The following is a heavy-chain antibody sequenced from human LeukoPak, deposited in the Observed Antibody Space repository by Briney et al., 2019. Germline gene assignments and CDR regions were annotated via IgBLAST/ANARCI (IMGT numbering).Heavy chain of an antibody. CDR2: MYYIGTT. CDR1: GGTINNYY. Sequence: SETLSLTCTVSGGTINNYYWTWIRQPPGKRLEWIGYMYYIGTTNYNPSFKSRVTMSVDPSKNQFSLQLTSVTLADTAVYYRARLPPSGSLGVTDAFDIWGQGTMVTVSS. J-gene: IGHJ3*02. CDR3: ARLPPSGSLGVTDAFDI. D-gene: IGHD3-3*01. V-gene: IGHV4-59*01.